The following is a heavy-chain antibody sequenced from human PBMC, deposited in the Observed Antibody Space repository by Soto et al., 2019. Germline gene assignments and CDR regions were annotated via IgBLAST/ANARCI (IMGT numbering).Heavy chain of an antibody. V-gene: IGHV2-26*01. D-gene: IGHD3-16*01. CDR1: GFSLSNARVG. J-gene: IGHJ3*02. Sequence: QVTLKESGPVLVNPTETLTLTCTVSGFSLSNARVGVSWIRQPPGKALEWLAHIFSNDEKSYSTFLKSRLTISKDTSKSQVVLTMTNMDPVDTATYYCARSLMITFGGVVTYAAFDIWGQGTMVTVSS. CDR3: ARSLMITFGGVVTYAAFDI. CDR2: IFSNDEK.